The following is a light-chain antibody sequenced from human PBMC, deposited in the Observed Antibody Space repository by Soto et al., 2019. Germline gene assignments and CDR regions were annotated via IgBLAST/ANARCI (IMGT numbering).Light chain of an antibody. Sequence: ALAQPASVSGSPGQSITISCTGTSSDVGAYNSVSWYQQHPHKAPQVIIYKGTQRPSGVSNRFSGSTSGNAASLTISGLQADDEADYYCSSYTSSSTRVFGTGTKVTVL. V-gene: IGLV2-14*02. CDR1: SSDVGAYNS. J-gene: IGLJ1*01. CDR2: KGT. CDR3: SSYTSSSTRV.